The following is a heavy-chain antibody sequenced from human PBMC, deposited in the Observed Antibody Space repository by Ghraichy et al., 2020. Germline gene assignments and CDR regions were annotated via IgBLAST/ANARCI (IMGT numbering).Heavy chain of an antibody. Sequence: WGSLRLSCAASGFTFSSYSMNWVRQAPGKGLEWVSYISSSSSTIYYADSVKGRFTISRDNAKNSLYLQMNSLRAEDTAVYYCARDPYCGGDCYPHYYYYYMDVWGKGTTVTVSS. J-gene: IGHJ6*03. CDR3: ARDPYCGGDCYPHYYYYYMDV. CDR1: GFTFSSYS. CDR2: ISSSSSTI. D-gene: IGHD2-21*01. V-gene: IGHV3-48*01.